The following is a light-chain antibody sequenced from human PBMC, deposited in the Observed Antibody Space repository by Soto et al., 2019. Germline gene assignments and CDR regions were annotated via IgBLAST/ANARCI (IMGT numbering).Light chain of an antibody. CDR3: SSYTISSTYV. CDR2: DVN. J-gene: IGLJ1*01. Sequence: QSALTQPPSVSGSPGQSVAISCTGTSSDVGSYNRVSWYQQPPGTAPQLMIYDVNNPPSGVPDRFSGSKSGNTASLTISGLQAEDEADYYCSSYTISSTYVFGSGTKVTVL. CDR1: SSDVGSYNR. V-gene: IGLV2-18*02.